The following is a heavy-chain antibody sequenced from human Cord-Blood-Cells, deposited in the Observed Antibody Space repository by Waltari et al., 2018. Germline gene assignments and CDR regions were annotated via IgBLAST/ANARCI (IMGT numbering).Heavy chain of an antibody. Sequence: QVQLVESGGGVVQPGGSLRLSCAASGFTFSSYAMHWVRQAPGKGLEWVAVISYDGSNKYYADSVKGRFTISRDNSKNTLYLQMNSLRAEDTAVYYCAREHDIVVVPAAIDYWGQGTLVTVSS. V-gene: IGHV3-30*04. CDR3: AREHDIVVVPAAIDY. J-gene: IGHJ4*02. D-gene: IGHD2-2*01. CDR1: GFTFSSYA. CDR2: ISYDGSNK.